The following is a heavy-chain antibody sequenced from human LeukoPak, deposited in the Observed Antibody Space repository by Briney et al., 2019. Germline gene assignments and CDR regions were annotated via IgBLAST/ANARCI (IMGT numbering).Heavy chain of an antibody. D-gene: IGHD3-10*01. V-gene: IGHV3-53*01. Sequence: PGGSLRLSCAASGFTVSSNYVSWVRQAPGKGLEWVSIIYSGGSTYYADSVKGRFTISRDNSKNTLYLQMNTLGAEDTAVYYCARDYYGSGSYEWGQGTLVTVSS. CDR3: ARDYYGSGSYE. CDR1: GFTVSSNY. CDR2: IYSGGST. J-gene: IGHJ4*02.